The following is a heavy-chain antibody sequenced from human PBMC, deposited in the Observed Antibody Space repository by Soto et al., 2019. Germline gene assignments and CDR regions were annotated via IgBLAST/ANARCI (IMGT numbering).Heavy chain of an antibody. CDR2: ITGSGSTT. CDR1: GFTFSGYA. D-gene: IGHD6-19*01. CDR3: AKDLRRVAVAGPDY. Sequence: EVQLFESGGGLVQPGGSLRLSCAASGFTFSGYAMNWVRQAPGKGLEWVSVITGSGSTTYYADSMKGRFTISRDNSKNTLYLQMDSLTAEDTAVYFCAKDLRRVAVAGPDYWGQGTLVTVSS. J-gene: IGHJ4*02. V-gene: IGHV3-23*01.